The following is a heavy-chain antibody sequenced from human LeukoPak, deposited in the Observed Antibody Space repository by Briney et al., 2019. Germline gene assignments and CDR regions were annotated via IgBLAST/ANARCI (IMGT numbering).Heavy chain of an antibody. V-gene: IGHV2-5*01. D-gene: IGHD3/OR15-3a*01. J-gene: IGHJ3*02. CDR1: GFSLSTSGVG. CDR3: AHRQEGLDAFDI. Sequence: SGPTLVKPTQTLTLTCTFSGFSLSTSGVGVGWIRQPPGKALEWLALIYWNDDKRYSPSLKSRLTITKDTSKNQVVLTMTNMDPVDTATYYCAHRQEGLDAFDIWGQETMVTVSS. CDR2: IYWNDDK.